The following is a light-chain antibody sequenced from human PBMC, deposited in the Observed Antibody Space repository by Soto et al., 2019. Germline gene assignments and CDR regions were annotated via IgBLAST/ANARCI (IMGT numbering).Light chain of an antibody. CDR2: GAS. CDR3: QQRSNWPPFS. Sequence: EIVLTQSPGTLSLSPGERATLSCRASQSVSSSFLAWYRQKPGQAPRLLIYGASTRAPGIPDRFSGSGSGTDFTLTISRLEREDFAVYYCQQRSNWPPFSFGQGTKLEIK. CDR1: QSVSSSF. J-gene: IGKJ2*03. V-gene: IGKV3D-20*02.